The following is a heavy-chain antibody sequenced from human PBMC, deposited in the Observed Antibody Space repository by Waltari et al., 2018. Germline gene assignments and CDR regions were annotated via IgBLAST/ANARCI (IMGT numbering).Heavy chain of an antibody. D-gene: IGHD3-16*01. Sequence: EVQLVESGGGLVQPGGSLRLSCAASGFTSSDHYMDWVRQAPGKGREWVGRIRNKNKNSTTEYAASVKGRFTISRDESKNSRYLQMNSLKTEDTAMYFCARGAYSNDYWGQGTLVTVSS. CDR3: ARGAYSNDY. V-gene: IGHV3-72*01. CDR1: GFTSSDHY. CDR2: IRNKNKNSTT. J-gene: IGHJ4*02.